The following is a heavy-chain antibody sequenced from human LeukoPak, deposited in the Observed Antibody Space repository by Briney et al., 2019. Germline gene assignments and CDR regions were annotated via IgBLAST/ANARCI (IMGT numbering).Heavy chain of an antibody. D-gene: IGHD1-1*01. CDR3: ARELHVERDDY. J-gene: IGHJ4*02. Sequence: ASVKVSCKASGFVFTSYGFTWVRQAPGQGLGWMGWISANDGKTHYSEKHQGRVTMSTDTVTSTAYMELRSLRSDNTAVYYCARELHVERDDYWGQGTLVTVSS. V-gene: IGHV1-18*01. CDR2: ISANDGKT. CDR1: GFVFTSYG.